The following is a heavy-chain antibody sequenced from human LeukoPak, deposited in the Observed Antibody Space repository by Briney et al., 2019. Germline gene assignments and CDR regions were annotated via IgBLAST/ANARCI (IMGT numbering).Heavy chain of an antibody. D-gene: IGHD1-26*01. Sequence: PGGSLRLSCAASGFTFSSYAMHWVRQAPGKGLEWVANIKQDGSEKYYVDSVKGRFTISRDNAKNSLYLQMNSLRAEDTAVYYCAREEIVGATTAYFDYWGQGTLVTVSS. CDR2: IKQDGSEK. CDR3: AREEIVGATTAYFDY. CDR1: GFTFSSYA. V-gene: IGHV3-7*01. J-gene: IGHJ4*02.